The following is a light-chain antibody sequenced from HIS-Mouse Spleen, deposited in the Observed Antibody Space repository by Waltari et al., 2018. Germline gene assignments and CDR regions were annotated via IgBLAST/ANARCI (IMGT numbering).Light chain of an antibody. CDR3: YSTDSSGNHRV. V-gene: IGLV3-10*01. CDR2: EDS. CDR1: IGSKM. J-gene: IGLJ2*01. Sequence: SYVLTQPPSVSVAPGKTPRITCGGYNIGSKMVHWYQQKSGQAPVLVSYEDSKRPSGIPERFSGSSSGTMATLTISGAQVEDEADYYCYSTDSSGNHRVFGGGTKLTVL.